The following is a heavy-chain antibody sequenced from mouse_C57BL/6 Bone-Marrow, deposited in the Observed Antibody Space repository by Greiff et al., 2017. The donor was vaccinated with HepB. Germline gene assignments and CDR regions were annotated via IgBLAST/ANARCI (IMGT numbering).Heavy chain of an antibody. CDR2: IYPGDGDT. CDR1: GYAFSSYW. V-gene: IGHV1-80*01. Sequence: VQLQHSGAELVKPGASVKISCKASGYAFSSYWMNWVKQRPGKGLEWIGQIYPGDGDTNYNGKFKGKATLTADKSSSTAYMQLSSLTSEDSAVYFCANYYYGSSWYFDVWGTGTTVTVSS. J-gene: IGHJ1*03. D-gene: IGHD1-1*01. CDR3: ANYYYGSSWYFDV.